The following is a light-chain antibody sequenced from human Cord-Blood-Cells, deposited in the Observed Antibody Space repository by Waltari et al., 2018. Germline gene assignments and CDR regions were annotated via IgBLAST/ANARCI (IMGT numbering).Light chain of an antibody. V-gene: IGLV2-14*01. Sequence: QSALTQPASVSGSPGQSITISCTGTSSDVGGYNHVSWYQQPPGKAPKLMIYDVSKRPSGVSNRFSGSKSGNTASLTISGLQAEDEADYYCSSYTSSSTFNWVFGGGTKLTVL. CDR3: SSYTSSSTFNWV. CDR2: DVS. CDR1: SSDVGGYNH. J-gene: IGLJ3*02.